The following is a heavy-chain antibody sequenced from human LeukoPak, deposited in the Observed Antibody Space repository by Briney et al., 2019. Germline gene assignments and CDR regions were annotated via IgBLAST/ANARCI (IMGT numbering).Heavy chain of an antibody. CDR1: GYSFTNYW. CDR3: ARHGLVAARPYYYYYYMDV. J-gene: IGHJ6*03. V-gene: IGHV5-51*01. Sequence: GESLKISRKGSGYSFTNYWIGWVRQMPGKVLEWMGIIYPGDSDTRYSPSFQGQVTISADKSISTAYLQWSSLKASDTAMYYCARHGLVAARPYYYYYYMDVWGKGTTVTVSS. D-gene: IGHD6-6*01. CDR2: IYPGDSDT.